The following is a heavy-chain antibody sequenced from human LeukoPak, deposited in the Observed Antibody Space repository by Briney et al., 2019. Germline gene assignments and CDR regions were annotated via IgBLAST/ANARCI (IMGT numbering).Heavy chain of an antibody. J-gene: IGHJ3*02. Sequence: GASLKISCRGSGYRFTSYWIGWGRQMPGKGLEWMGIIYPGDSDTRYSPSFQGQVTISADKSISTAYLQWSSLKASDTAMYYCAIEGHYYGSGSYYNPFPSNHDAFDIWGQGTMVTVSS. CDR2: IYPGDSDT. D-gene: IGHD3-10*01. CDR1: GYRFTSYW. CDR3: AIEGHYYGSGSYYNPFPSNHDAFDI. V-gene: IGHV5-51*01.